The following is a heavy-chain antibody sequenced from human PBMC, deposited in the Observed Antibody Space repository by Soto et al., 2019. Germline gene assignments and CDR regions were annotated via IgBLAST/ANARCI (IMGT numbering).Heavy chain of an antibody. Sequence: PGGSLRLSCAASGFTFSSYSMNWVRQAPGKGLEWVSSISSSSSYIYYADSVKGRLTISRDNAKNSLYLQMNSLRAEDTAVYYCARDKTIVPHDYWGQGTLVTVSS. CDR3: ARDKTIVPHDY. V-gene: IGHV3-21*01. CDR1: GFTFSSYS. CDR2: ISSSSSYI. D-gene: IGHD2-2*01. J-gene: IGHJ4*02.